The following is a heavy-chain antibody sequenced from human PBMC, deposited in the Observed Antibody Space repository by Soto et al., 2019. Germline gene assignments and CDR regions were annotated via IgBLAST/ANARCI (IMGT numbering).Heavy chain of an antibody. V-gene: IGHV1-2*02. Sequence: VQLAQSGAAVKKPGASVKVSCKTSGDRFNDYYIPRVRQAPGQGLEWMGWINPNGGATKYAQKFQGRVTVTRDTSIRTVYMELSSLRSDDTAVYYCARESGGATATLDYYYFYMDVWGKGTTVTVSS. D-gene: IGHD5-12*01. CDR3: ARESGGATATLDYYYFYMDV. CDR2: INPNGGAT. CDR1: GDRFNDYY. J-gene: IGHJ6*03.